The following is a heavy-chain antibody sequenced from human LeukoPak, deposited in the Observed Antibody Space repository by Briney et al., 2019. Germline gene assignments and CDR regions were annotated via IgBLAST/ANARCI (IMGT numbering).Heavy chain of an antibody. D-gene: IGHD2-21*01. V-gene: IGHV3-23*01. Sequence: PGGSLRLSCAASGFSLSSYAMSWARQAPGKGLEWVSAISSTDAGTYHADSVRGRFTISRDSSKNTLYLQMNSLRAEDAAVYYCAKAPVTSCRGAYCYPFDYWGQGTLVTVSS. CDR3: AKAPVTSCRGAYCYPFDY. J-gene: IGHJ4*02. CDR2: ISSTDAGT. CDR1: GFSLSSYA.